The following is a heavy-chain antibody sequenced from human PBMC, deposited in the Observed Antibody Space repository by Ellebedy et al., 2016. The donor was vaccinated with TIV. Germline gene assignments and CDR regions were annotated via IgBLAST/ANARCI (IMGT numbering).Heavy chain of an antibody. CDR3: AKSAYCGTGICQGFDQ. D-gene: IGHD2-21*01. Sequence: GESLKISCAASGFTFSTYAMSWVRQAPGKGLEWVSVISGSGGSTYYADSVKGRFTISRDNSNNTLYLQLHSLRAEDTAVYYCAKSAYCGTGICQGFDQWGQGTLVTVSS. CDR1: GFTFSTYA. V-gene: IGHV3-23*01. J-gene: IGHJ4*02. CDR2: ISGSGGST.